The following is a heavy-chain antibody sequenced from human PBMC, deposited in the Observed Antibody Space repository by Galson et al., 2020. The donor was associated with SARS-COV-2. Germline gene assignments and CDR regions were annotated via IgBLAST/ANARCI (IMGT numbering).Heavy chain of an antibody. CDR1: GGSISSSNW. D-gene: IGHD1-1*01. Sequence: SETLSLTCAVSGGSISSSNWWSWVRQSPGKGREWKGENYRPGKTNYNPSLKSRVLISVNTAKNQFSLRLTSVTEAETAVYYCARARGYDRSETAFDIWGQGTMVTVSS. V-gene: IGHV4-4*02. J-gene: IGHJ3*02. CDR3: ARARGYDRSETAFDI. CDR2: NYRPGKT.